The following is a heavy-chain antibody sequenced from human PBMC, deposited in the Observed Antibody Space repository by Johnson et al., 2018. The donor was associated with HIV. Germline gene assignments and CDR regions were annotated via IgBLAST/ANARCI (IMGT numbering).Heavy chain of an antibody. V-gene: IGHV3-30-3*01. CDR2: ISYDGSNK. CDR1: GFTFSSFA. D-gene: IGHD3-22*01. J-gene: IGHJ3*02. Sequence: VQLVESGGGVVQPGTSLRLSCAASGFTFSSFAMHWVRQAPGKGLEWMAFISYDGSNKYFTDSVRGRFTIYRDNSKNTLFLQMNSLRAEDTAVYYCVRRFYDSSAFDIWGQGTLVTVSS. CDR3: VRRFYDSSAFDI.